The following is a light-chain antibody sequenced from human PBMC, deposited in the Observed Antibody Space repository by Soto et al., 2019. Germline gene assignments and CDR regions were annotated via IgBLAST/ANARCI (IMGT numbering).Light chain of an antibody. Sequence: QSVLTQPPSASGSPGQSVTISCTGTSSDVDIYNYVSWYQQHPGKAPKLIIYEVTKRPSGVPDRFSGSKSGNTASLTVSGLQTEDEAEYYCSSYTSSMTNVFGSGTKVTVL. CDR1: SSDVDIYNY. V-gene: IGLV2-8*01. J-gene: IGLJ1*01. CDR3: SSYTSSMTNV. CDR2: EVT.